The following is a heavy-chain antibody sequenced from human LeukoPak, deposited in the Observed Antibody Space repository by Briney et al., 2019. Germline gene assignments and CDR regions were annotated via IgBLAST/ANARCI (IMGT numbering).Heavy chain of an antibody. CDR2: IYYSGST. Sequence: SKTLSLTCTVSGGFISSYYWSWIRQPPGKGLEWIGYIYYSGSTNYNPSLKSRVTISVDTSKNQFSLKLSSVTAADTAVYYCARASGTGYSSSWPRPIDYWGQGTLVTVSS. J-gene: IGHJ4*02. CDR1: GGFISSYY. D-gene: IGHD6-13*01. V-gene: IGHV4-59*01. CDR3: ARASGTGYSSSWPRPIDY.